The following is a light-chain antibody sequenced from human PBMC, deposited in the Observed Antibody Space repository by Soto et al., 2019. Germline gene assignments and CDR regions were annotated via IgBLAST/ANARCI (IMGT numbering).Light chain of an antibody. CDR3: ESYASSICAFYV. J-gene: IGLJ1*01. V-gene: IGLV1-40*01. CDR1: SSNIGAGYD. Sequence: QSVVTQPPSVSGAPVQSVTISCSGSSSNIGAGYDVHWYQQLPGRAPKLLIYANSNRPSGVPDRFSGSRSGTSASLAITGLQAEDEADYFSESYASSICAFYVFETGPNATV. CDR2: ANS.